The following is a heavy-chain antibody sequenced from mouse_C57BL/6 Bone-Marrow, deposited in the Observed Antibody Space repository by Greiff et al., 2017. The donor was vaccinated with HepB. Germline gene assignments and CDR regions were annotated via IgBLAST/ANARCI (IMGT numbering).Heavy chain of an antibody. CDR3: ARSDYYGRESDY. V-gene: IGHV5-4*01. CDR2: ISDGGSYT. Sequence: EVQLQESGGGLVKPGGSLKLSCAASGFTFSSYAMSWVRHTPEKRLEWVATISDGGSYTYYPDNVKGRFTISRDNAKNNLYLQMSHLKSEDTAMYYCARSDYYGRESDYWGQGTTLTVSS. D-gene: IGHD1-1*01. J-gene: IGHJ2*01. CDR1: GFTFSSYA.